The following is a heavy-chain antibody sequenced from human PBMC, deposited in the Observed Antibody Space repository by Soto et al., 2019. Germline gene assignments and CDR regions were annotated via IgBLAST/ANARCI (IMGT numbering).Heavy chain of an antibody. D-gene: IGHD2-8*02. CDR1: GGSISSGGYY. J-gene: IGHJ4*02. CDR2: IYYSGST. V-gene: IGHV4-31*03. Sequence: PSETLSLTCTVSGGSISSGGYYWSWIRQHPGKGPEWIGYIYYSGSTYYNPSLKSRVTISVDTSKNQFSLKLTSVTAADTAVYYCARDKITGLFDYWGQGTLVTVSS. CDR3: ARDKITGLFDY.